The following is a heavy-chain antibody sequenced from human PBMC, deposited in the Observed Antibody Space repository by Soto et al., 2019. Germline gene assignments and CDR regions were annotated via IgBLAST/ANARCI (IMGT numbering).Heavy chain of an antibody. D-gene: IGHD5-12*01. V-gene: IGHV4-59*01. CDR3: ARRGRDGYNYNYYYYGMDV. CDR2: IYYSGST. Sequence: SETLSLTCTVSGGSISSYYWSWIRQPPGKGLEWIGYIYYSGSTNYNPSLKSRVTISVDTSKNQFSLKLSSVTAADTAVYYCARRGRDGYNYNYYYYGMDVWGQGTTVTVSS. J-gene: IGHJ6*02. CDR1: GGSISSYY.